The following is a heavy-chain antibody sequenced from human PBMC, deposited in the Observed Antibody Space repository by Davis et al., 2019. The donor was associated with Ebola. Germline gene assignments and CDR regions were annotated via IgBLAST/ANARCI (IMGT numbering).Heavy chain of an antibody. V-gene: IGHV4-30-4*08. CDR2: IYYSGLS. D-gene: IGHD2-2*01. CDR1: GGSISSGDYY. Sequence: SETLSLTCTVSGGSISSGDYYWSWIRQPPGKGLEWIGYIYYSGLSYYNPSLKSRVTISVDTSKNQFSLKLTSVTAADTAVFYCARLWRERYCTTTSCYGFEWFDPWGQGTLVTVSS. CDR3: ARLWRERYCTTTSCYGFEWFDP. J-gene: IGHJ5*02.